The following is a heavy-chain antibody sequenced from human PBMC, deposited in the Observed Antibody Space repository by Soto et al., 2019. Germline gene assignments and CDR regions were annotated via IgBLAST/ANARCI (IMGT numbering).Heavy chain of an antibody. D-gene: IGHD4-17*01. Sequence: GASVKVSCKTSGYTFAAYFIHWVRQAPGQGLEWMGWINPTSGATDYAQKFQDRVTMTRDTSISTAYMELSRLRSDDTAVYYCARDPDYGDYWGYYFDSWGQGTLVTVSS. CDR3: ARDPDYGDYWGYYFDS. V-gene: IGHV1-2*02. CDR2: INPTSGAT. CDR1: GYTFAAYF. J-gene: IGHJ4*02.